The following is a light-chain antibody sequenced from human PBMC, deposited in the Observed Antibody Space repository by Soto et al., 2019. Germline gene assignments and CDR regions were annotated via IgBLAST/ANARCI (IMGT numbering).Light chain of an antibody. V-gene: IGKV3-15*01. Sequence: ETVMTQSPATLSVSPGERATLSCRASQSARISLGWYQQKPGQAPGLLIYDVSTRATGVPARFSGSGSGTEFTLTISSPQSEDFAVYYCQQYNNWPPTFGQGTRLEIK. CDR3: QQYNNWPPT. J-gene: IGKJ5*01. CDR1: QSARIS. CDR2: DVS.